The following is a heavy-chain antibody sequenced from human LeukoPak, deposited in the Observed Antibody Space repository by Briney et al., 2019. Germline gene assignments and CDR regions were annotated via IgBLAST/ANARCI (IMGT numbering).Heavy chain of an antibody. CDR2: IIPIYGRA. CDR3: AGFFYDNSNDAFDI. Sequence: ASVKVSCKASGVTFGSYDFTFTSYAISWVRQAPGQGLEWMGGIIPIYGRANYLQKFQGRVTITADESTRTVTMQLSSLRSEDTAVYYCAGFFYDNSNDAFDIWGQGTVVTVSS. D-gene: IGHD3-22*01. CDR1: GVTFGSYDFTFTSYA. J-gene: IGHJ3*02. V-gene: IGHV1-69*13.